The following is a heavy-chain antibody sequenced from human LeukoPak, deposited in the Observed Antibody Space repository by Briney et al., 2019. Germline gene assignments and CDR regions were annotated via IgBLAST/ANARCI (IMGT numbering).Heavy chain of an antibody. Sequence: GGSMRLACTASGFSFGVYSMSWFRPPPGKGLEWVGFIRSKAYGGTTEYAASVKGRFTISRDDSKSIAYLQMNSLKTEDTAVYYCTRDADTAMVSDYWGQGTLVTVSS. CDR1: GFSFGVYS. V-gene: IGHV3-49*03. CDR3: TRDADTAMVSDY. D-gene: IGHD5-18*01. J-gene: IGHJ4*02. CDR2: IRSKAYGGTT.